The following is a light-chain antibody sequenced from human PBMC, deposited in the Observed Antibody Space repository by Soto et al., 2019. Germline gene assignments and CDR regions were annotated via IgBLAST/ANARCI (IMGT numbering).Light chain of an antibody. Sequence: ETVLTQSPGTLSLSPGERVTLSCRASQSVCNRCLAWYQQKPGQSPRLLIYGASTRATDIPDRFSGSGSGTDFTLTISRLEPEDFAVYYCQHYGTTPWTFGQGTK. J-gene: IGKJ1*01. CDR1: QSVCNRC. CDR2: GAS. V-gene: IGKV3-20*01. CDR3: QHYGTTPWT.